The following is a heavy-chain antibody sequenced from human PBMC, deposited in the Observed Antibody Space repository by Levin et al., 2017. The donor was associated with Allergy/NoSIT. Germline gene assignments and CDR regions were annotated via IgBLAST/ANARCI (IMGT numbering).Heavy chain of an antibody. CDR1: GDSVSSNSAA. CDR2: TYYRSKWYN. Sequence: SETLSLTCAISGDSVSSNSAAWNWIRQSPSRGLEWLGRTYYRSKWYNDYAVSVKSRITINPDTSKNQFSLQLNSVTPEDTAVYYCARDPHSGPFQMHYYYYGMDVWGQGTTVTVSS. V-gene: IGHV6-1*01. D-gene: IGHD3-10*01. J-gene: IGHJ6*02. CDR3: ARDPHSGPFQMHYYYYGMDV.